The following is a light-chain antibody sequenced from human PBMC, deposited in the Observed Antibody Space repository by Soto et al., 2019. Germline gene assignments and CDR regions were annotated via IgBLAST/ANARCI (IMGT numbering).Light chain of an antibody. V-gene: IGLV1-40*01. CDR2: GNS. Sequence: QLVLTQPRSVSGAPGQRVSISCIGATYDVHWYQQLPGAAPKLLIYGNSNRPSGVPDRFSASKSGTSASLAITGLQAEDEADYYCQSYDNSLSWVFGGGTKLTVL. CDR1: GATYD. CDR3: QSYDNSLSWV. J-gene: IGLJ3*02.